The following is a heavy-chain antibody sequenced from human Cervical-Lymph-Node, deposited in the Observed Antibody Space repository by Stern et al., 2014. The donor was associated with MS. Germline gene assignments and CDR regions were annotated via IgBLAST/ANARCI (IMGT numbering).Heavy chain of an antibody. Sequence: QVTLRESGPALVKPTQTLTLTCTFSGFSLSTSGVGVGWIRQPPGKALEWLALIYWDDDYRYRPSLKTRLTITKDTSKNQVVLTMTNMDPVDTATYYCVHIQYDDVLTGYPADSWGQGTLVTVSS. CDR1: GFSLSTSGVG. J-gene: IGHJ4*02. CDR3: VHIQYDDVLTGYPADS. CDR2: IYWDDDY. D-gene: IGHD3-9*01. V-gene: IGHV2-5*02.